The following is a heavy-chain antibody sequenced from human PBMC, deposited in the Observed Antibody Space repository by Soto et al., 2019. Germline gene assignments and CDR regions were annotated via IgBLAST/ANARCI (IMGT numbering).Heavy chain of an antibody. CDR1: GYTFTSYG. CDR3: GSEELGGDNYRNLVSNRMDV. Sequence: QVQLVQSGAEVKKPGASVKVSCKASGYTFTSYGIIWVRQAPGQGLEWRGWISAYNGNTNYAQKLQGRVTMTTDTTRSTAYMELRKLTHHDTAVDYCGSEELGGDNYRNLVSNRMDVWGQEPTVTVSS. V-gene: IGHV1-18*01. J-gene: IGHJ6*01. CDR2: ISAYNGNT. D-gene: IGHD3-16*01.